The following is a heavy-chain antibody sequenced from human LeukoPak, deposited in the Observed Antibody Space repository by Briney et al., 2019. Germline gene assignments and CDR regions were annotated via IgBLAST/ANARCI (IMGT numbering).Heavy chain of an antibody. Sequence: TGGSLRLSCAASGFTFSSYGMHWVRQAPGKGLEWVAFIRYDGSNKYYADSVKGRFTISRDNSKNTLYLQMNSLRAEDTAVYYCAKVDVSDGTTPVFDYWGQGTLVTVSS. J-gene: IGHJ4*02. CDR1: GFTFSSYG. D-gene: IGHD1-1*01. CDR3: AKVDVSDGTTPVFDY. V-gene: IGHV3-30*02. CDR2: IRYDGSNK.